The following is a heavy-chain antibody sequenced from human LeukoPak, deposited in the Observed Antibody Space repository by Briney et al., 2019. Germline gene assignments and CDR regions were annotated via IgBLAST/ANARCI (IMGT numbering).Heavy chain of an antibody. J-gene: IGHJ4*02. D-gene: IGHD1-26*01. CDR1: GGSFSGYY. CDR2: INHSGST. Sequence: KPSETLSLTCAVYGGSFSGYYWSWIRQPPGKGLEWIGEINHSGSTNYNPSLKSRVTISVDTSKNQFSLKLSSVTAADTAVYYCARRGGGSYFDYWGQGALVTVSS. CDR3: ARRGGGSYFDY. V-gene: IGHV4-34*01.